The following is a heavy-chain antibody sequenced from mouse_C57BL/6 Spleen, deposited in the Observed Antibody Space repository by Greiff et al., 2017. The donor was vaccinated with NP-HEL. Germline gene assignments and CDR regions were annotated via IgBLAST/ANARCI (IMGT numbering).Heavy chain of an antibody. D-gene: IGHD2-3*01. CDR2: IDPETGGT. Sequence: VQLQQSGAELVRPGASVTLSCKASGYTFTDYEMHWVKQTPVHGLEWIGAIDPETGGTAYNQKFKGKAVLTADKSSSTAYMELRSLTSEDSAVYYCTRDDGYYRGYAMDYWGQGTSGTVSS. J-gene: IGHJ4*01. CDR3: TRDDGYYRGYAMDY. V-gene: IGHV1-15*01. CDR1: GYTFTDYE.